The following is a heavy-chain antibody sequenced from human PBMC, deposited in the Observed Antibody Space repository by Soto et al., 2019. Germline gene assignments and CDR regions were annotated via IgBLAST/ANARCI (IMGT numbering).Heavy chain of an antibody. D-gene: IGHD3-3*01. Sequence: GGSLRLSCAVSGFTFSSHAMHWVRQAPGKGLEWVAVISYDGSNKYYADSVKGRFTISRDNSKNTLYLQMNSLRAEDTAVYYCARDQAQEWLLYQTPYYYYGMDVWGQGTTVTVSS. CDR2: ISYDGSNK. J-gene: IGHJ6*02. CDR3: ARDQAQEWLLYQTPYYYYGMDV. V-gene: IGHV3-30-3*01. CDR1: GFTFSSHA.